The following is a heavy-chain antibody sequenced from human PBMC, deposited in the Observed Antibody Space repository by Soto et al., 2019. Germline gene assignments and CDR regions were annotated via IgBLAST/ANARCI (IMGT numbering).Heavy chain of an antibody. CDR1: GYTFTNFG. CDR2: FSAYNGNT. Sequence: QVQLVQSGAEVKKPGASVKVSCKTSGYTFTNFGISWVRQAPGQGLEWMGWFSAYNGNTNYAQKFQGRVTTTTDTATRTAYREVRSLRSDDTAVYYCARGGTPIDYWCQGTLVTVSS. D-gene: IGHD3-16*01. J-gene: IGHJ4*02. V-gene: IGHV1-18*01. CDR3: ARGGTPIDY.